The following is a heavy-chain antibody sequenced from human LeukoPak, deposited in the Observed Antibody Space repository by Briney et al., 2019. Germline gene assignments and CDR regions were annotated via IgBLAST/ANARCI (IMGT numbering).Heavy chain of an antibody. D-gene: IGHD6-13*01. CDR1: GGSFSGYY. V-gene: IGHV4-34*01. Sequence: SETLSLTCAVYGGSFSGYYWSWIRQPPGKGLEWIGEINHSGSTNYNPSLKSRVTISVDTSKNQFSLRLSSVTAADTAVYYCAGGRSRSIAAANDYWGQGTLVTVSS. CDR2: INHSGST. J-gene: IGHJ4*02. CDR3: AGGRSRSIAAANDY.